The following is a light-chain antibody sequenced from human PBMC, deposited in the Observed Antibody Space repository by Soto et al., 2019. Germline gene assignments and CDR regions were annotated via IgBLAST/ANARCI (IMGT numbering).Light chain of an antibody. CDR1: SSDVGSYNL. CDR2: EVS. J-gene: IGLJ1*01. CDR3: CSYAGSSTYV. Sequence: QSALTQPASVSGSPGKSITISCTGPSSDVGSYNLVSWYQQHPGKAPKLMIYEVSKRPSGVSNRFSGSKSGNTASLTISGLQAEDEADYYCCSYAGSSTYVFGTGTKLTVL. V-gene: IGLV2-23*02.